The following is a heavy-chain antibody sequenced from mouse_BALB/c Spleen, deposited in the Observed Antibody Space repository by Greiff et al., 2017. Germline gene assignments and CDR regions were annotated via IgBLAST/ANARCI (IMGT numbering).Heavy chain of an antibody. CDR3: ARVTTASYWYFDV. J-gene: IGHJ1*01. D-gene: IGHD1-2*01. Sequence: EVQLQQSGAELVKPGASVKLSCTASGFNIKDTYMHWVKQRPVQGLEWIGRIDPANGNTKYDPKFQGKATITADTSSNTAYLQLSSLTSEDTAVYYCARVTTASYWYFDVWGAGTTVTVSS. CDR1: GFNIKDTY. CDR2: IDPANGNT. V-gene: IGHV14-3*02.